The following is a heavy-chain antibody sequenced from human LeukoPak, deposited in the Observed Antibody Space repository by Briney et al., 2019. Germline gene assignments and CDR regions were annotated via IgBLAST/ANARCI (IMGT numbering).Heavy chain of an antibody. J-gene: IGHJ3*02. V-gene: IGHV3-23*01. CDR1: GLTISSSG. Sequence: GGSLRLSCAASGLTISSSGVSWVRQTPGKGLEWVSSISGSGDRTHYADSVRGRFTISRDTSKDTLYLQMNSLRADDTAVYYCARDGFIDTSGDNDCFDMWGQGTMVTVST. CDR2: ISGSGDRT. D-gene: IGHD2-21*01. CDR3: ARDGFIDTSGDNDCFDM.